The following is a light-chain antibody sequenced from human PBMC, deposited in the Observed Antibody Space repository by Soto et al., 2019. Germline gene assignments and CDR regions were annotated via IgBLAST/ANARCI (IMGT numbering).Light chain of an antibody. J-gene: IGKJ5*01. CDR2: GAS. V-gene: IGKV3-20*01. CDR3: QQRDILPIP. CDR1: KSFSHRY. Sequence: IVLTQSPDTLSLSPGERATLSCRASKSFSHRYLAWYPQKPCQAPRLLIYGASSRATGIPDRFSGSGSGTDITITISRLEREDCSVYYCQQRDILPIPFGQGARLEIK.